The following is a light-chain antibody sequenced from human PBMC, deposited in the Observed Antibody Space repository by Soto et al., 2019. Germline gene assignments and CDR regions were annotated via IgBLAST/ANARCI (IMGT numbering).Light chain of an antibody. CDR1: QNVDTKY. CDR2: GAS. Sequence: ETVYFGGGDITNLTSRASQNVDTKYLAWYQFKPGQAPRIIIFGASGRATGIPDRFSGSGSGTDFPLTIAIPAPQHFALYYLQHSGIRSWELGLGTKVDIK. V-gene: IGKV3-20*01. J-gene: IGKJ1*01. CDR3: QHSGIRSWE.